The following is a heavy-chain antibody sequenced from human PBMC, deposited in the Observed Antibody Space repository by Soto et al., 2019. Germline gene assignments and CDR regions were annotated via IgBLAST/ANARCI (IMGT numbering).Heavy chain of an antibody. D-gene: IGHD4-17*01. CDR1: GYSISSSYY. CDR3: AMAVTTSNYFDY. J-gene: IGHJ4*02. CDR2: IYHSGST. Sequence: SETLSLTCAVSGYSISSSYYWGWIRQPPGKGLEWIGTIYHSGSTYYNPSLKGRLTISVDTSNNQFSLKLRSVTAADTAVYYCAMAVTTSNYFDYWGQGTLVTVSS. V-gene: IGHV4-38-2*01.